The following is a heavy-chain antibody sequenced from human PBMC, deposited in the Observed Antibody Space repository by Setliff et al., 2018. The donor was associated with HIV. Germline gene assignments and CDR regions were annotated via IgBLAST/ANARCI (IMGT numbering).Heavy chain of an antibody. V-gene: IGHV3-7*03. Sequence: SGGSLRLSCAASELTFSGHWMSWVRQAPGKGLEWVANINQAGSEKNYVHFVKGRFTISRDNAKNSLYLQMNSLTAEDTAVYYCARTYYYDASGYYRPFDIWGQGTMVTVSS. J-gene: IGHJ3*02. CDR2: INQAGSEK. CDR3: ARTYYYDASGYYRPFDI. D-gene: IGHD3-22*01. CDR1: ELTFSGHW.